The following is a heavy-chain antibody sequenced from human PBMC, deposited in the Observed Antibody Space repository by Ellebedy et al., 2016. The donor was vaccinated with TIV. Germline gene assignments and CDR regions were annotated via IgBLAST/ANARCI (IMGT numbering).Heavy chain of an antibody. J-gene: IGHJ4*02. Sequence: MPSETLSLTCTVSGGSISSYYWSWIRQPAGKGLEWIGRIYTSGSTNYNPSLKSRVTMSVDTSKNQFSLKLTSVTAADTAVYYCAREPLRAAAGPFDYWGQGPLVTVSS. V-gene: IGHV4-4*07. CDR3: AREPLRAAAGPFDY. D-gene: IGHD6-13*01. CDR1: GGSISSYY. CDR2: IYTSGST.